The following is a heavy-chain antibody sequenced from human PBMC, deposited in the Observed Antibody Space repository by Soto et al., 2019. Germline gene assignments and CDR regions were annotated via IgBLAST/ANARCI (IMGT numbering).Heavy chain of an antibody. Sequence: GGSLRLSCSASGFIFSESTIYWVRQVPGKGLEAISAVSTSGRSTYYADSVKDRFTISRDNSKNTLFLQMGSLRPEDTAIYYCVRQAHGLDGVAFDYWGQGTQVTVSS. V-gene: IGHV3-64D*06. CDR1: GFIFSEST. J-gene: IGHJ4*02. D-gene: IGHD2-15*01. CDR3: VRQAHGLDGVAFDY. CDR2: VSTSGRST.